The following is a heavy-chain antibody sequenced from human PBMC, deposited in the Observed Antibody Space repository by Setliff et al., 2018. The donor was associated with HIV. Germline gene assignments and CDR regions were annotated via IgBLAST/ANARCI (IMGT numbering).Heavy chain of an antibody. V-gene: IGHV1-2*02. CDR1: GYTLTDYY. CDR3: ARVADRNYDFWSAYEY. Sequence: GASVKVSCKASGYTLTDYYVQWVRQAPGQGLEWMGWVNPHDGGTYYAQILEGRVTMTRDTSTSTAYMELSRLRSDDTAVYYCARVADRNYDFWSAYEYWGQGTLVTVSS. D-gene: IGHD3-3*01. J-gene: IGHJ4*02. CDR2: VNPHDGGT.